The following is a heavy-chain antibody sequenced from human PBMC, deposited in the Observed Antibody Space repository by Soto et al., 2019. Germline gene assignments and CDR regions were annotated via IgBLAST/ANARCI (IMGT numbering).Heavy chain of an antibody. Sequence: QVQLVQSGAEVRRPGASVRVSCKASGYTFSGHGISWVRQAPGQGLEWVGWISGDYGNTKYAQKFQGRVTVTSDTSTSTAYMDLTSLRSDYTAVYFCARAHMSNWGWADYWGQGTLVTVSS. CDR3: ARAHMSNWGWADY. CDR1: GYTFSGHG. D-gene: IGHD7-27*01. J-gene: IGHJ4*02. CDR2: ISGDYGNT. V-gene: IGHV1-18*01.